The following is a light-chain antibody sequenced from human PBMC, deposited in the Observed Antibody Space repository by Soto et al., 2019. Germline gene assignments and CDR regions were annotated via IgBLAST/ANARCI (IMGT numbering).Light chain of an antibody. J-gene: IGLJ3*02. CDR2: SNN. V-gene: IGLV1-44*01. Sequence: QSVLTQPPSASGTPGQRVTISCSGSSSNIGSNTVNCYHQLPGTAPKLLIYSNNQQPSGVADQFSGSTTGASAALAISGLLSDEEGDYYCAAWDDSLNGRGVFGGGTKLTVL. CDR3: AAWDDSLNGRGV. CDR1: SSNIGSNT.